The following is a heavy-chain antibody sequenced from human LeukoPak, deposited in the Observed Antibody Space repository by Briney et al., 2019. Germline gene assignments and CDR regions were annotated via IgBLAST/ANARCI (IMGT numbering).Heavy chain of an antibody. Sequence: PSETLSLTCAVYGGSFSGYYWSWIRQPPGKGLEWIGEINHSGSTNYNPSLKSRVTISVDTSKNQFSLKLSSVTAADTAVYYCARYYYDSSGYYYYYCYMDVWGKGTTVTVSS. V-gene: IGHV4-34*01. CDR3: ARYYYDSSGYYYYYCYMDV. D-gene: IGHD3-22*01. J-gene: IGHJ6*03. CDR2: INHSGST. CDR1: GGSFSGYY.